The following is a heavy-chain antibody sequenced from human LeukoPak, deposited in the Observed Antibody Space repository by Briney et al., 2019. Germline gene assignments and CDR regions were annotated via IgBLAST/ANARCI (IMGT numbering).Heavy chain of an antibody. Sequence: GGSLRLSCAASGFTFSSSAMNWVRQAPGKGLEWVSYISSGTSTIYYADSVKGRFTISRDNAKNSLYLQMNSLGAEDTAVYYCARDVTYYGGDWFDPWGQGTLVTVSS. V-gene: IGHV3-48*04. CDR1: GFTFSSSA. CDR2: ISSGTSTI. D-gene: IGHD4-23*01. J-gene: IGHJ5*02. CDR3: ARDVTYYGGDWFDP.